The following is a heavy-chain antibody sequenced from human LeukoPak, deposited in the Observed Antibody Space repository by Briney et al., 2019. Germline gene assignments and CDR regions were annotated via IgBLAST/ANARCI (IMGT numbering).Heavy chain of an antibody. V-gene: IGHV4-31*03. D-gene: IGHD1-26*01. J-gene: IGHJ4*02. Sequence: SETLSLTCTVSGGSISNGYYWTWIRQHPGKGLEWIGYIYNSGSTYYNPSLKSRVTISVDTSKNQFSLKLSSVTAADTAVYYCAAGGGSYYDFDYWGQGTLVTVSS. CDR2: IYNSGST. CDR3: AAGGGSYYDFDY. CDR1: GGSISNGYY.